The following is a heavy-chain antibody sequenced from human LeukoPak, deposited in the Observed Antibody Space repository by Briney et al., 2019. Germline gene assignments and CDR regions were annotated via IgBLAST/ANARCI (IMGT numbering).Heavy chain of an antibody. Sequence: GGSLRLSCAASGFTFSNYSMTWVRQAPGKGLEWVANIKEDGSENSYVESVKGRFTISRDNAKNSLYLQLNSLRAEDTAVYFCARQRYSDYWGQGTLVTVSS. V-gene: IGHV3-7*01. D-gene: IGHD1-1*01. CDR1: GFTFSNYS. CDR2: IKEDGSEN. J-gene: IGHJ4*02. CDR3: ARQRYSDY.